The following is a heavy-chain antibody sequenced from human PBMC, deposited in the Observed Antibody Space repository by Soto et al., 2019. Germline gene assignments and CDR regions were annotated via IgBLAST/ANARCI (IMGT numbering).Heavy chain of an antibody. V-gene: IGHV3-7*01. CDR2: IKEDGSDM. Sequence: EVQLVESGGGLVQPGGSPRLSCVASGFTFSSYWMSWVRQAPGKGLEWVANIKEDGSDMYYVDSVKGRFTISRDNAKNSLYLQMNSLRAEDTAVYYCATEVWVYYDFWSGYSDYWGQGTLVTVSS. J-gene: IGHJ4*02. D-gene: IGHD3-3*01. CDR3: ATEVWVYYDFWSGYSDY. CDR1: GFTFSSYW.